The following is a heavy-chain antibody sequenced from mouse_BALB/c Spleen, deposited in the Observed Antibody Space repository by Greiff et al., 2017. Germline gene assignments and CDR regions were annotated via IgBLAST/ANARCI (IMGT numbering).Heavy chain of an antibody. CDR2: INPSNGGT. CDR1: GYTFTSYY. CDR3: TRGYYFDY. J-gene: IGHJ2*01. V-gene: IGHV1S81*02. Sequence: QVQLQQSGAELVKPGPSVKLSCKASGYTFTSYYMYWVKQRPGQGLEWIGEINPSNGGTNFNEKFKSKATLTVDKSSSTAYMQLSSLTSEDSAVYYCTRGYYFDYWGQGTTLTVSS.